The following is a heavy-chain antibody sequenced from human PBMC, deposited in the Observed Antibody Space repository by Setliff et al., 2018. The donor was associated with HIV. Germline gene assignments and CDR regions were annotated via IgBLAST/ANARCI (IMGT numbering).Heavy chain of an antibody. J-gene: IGHJ5*02. CDR1: GGSISSHY. CDR3: ARLNGSGSP. D-gene: IGHD3-10*01. CDR2: FYLTEST. V-gene: IGHV4-59*08. Sequence: SETLSLTCTVSGGSISSHYWSWIRQPPGKGLEWIGSFYLTESTNYNPSLQSRVTISVDTSKNQFSLKLSSVTAADTAVYYCARLNGSGSPWGQGTLVTVSS.